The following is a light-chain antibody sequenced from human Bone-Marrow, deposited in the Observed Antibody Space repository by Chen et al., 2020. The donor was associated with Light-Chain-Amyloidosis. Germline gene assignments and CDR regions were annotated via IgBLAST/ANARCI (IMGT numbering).Light chain of an antibody. V-gene: IGKV1-39*01. J-gene: IGKJ5*01. Sequence: DIQMTQSPSSLSASVGDRVIITCRASQFISNYLNWYQQKPGKAPKLLIYTASSLQSGVPSRFSGSGSGTDVTITISSLQPEDFAKYYCQQSYSTRQITVGQGTRLEIK. CDR3: QQSYSTRQIT. CDR2: TAS. CDR1: QFISNY.